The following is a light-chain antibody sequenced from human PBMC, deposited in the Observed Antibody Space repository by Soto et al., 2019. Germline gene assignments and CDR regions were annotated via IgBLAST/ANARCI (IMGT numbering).Light chain of an antibody. CDR2: AAS. J-gene: IGKJ4*01. Sequence: DIQMTQSPSSLSASVGDRVTITCRASQSISSYLNWYQQKPGKAPKLLIYAASSLQSGVPSRFSGSGSGTNFTLTTSSLQPEDFATYYCQQSYSTLVTFGGGTKVDIK. CDR3: QQSYSTLVT. V-gene: IGKV1-39*01. CDR1: QSISSY.